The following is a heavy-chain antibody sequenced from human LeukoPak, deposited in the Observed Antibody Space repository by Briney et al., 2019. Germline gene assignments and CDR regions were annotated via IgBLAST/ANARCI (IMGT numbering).Heavy chain of an antibody. Sequence: PSETLSLTCAVYGGSFSGYYWSWIRQPPGKGLEWIGEINHSGSTNYNPSLKSRVTISVDTSKNQFSLKLSSVTAADTAVYYCARGSDSYGPTFDYWGQGTLVTVSS. D-gene: IGHD5-18*01. CDR1: GGSFSGYY. J-gene: IGHJ4*02. V-gene: IGHV4-34*01. CDR2: INHSGST. CDR3: ARGSDSYGPTFDY.